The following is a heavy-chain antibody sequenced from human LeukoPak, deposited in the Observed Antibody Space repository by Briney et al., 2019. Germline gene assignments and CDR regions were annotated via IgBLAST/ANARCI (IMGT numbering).Heavy chain of an antibody. CDR3: ARYSSSFWFDS. CDR2: ISSSSSTI. D-gene: IGHD6-6*01. V-gene: IGHV3-48*01. CDR1: GFTFSSYS. J-gene: IGHJ5*01. Sequence: GXSLRLSCAASGFTFSSYSMNWVRQAPGKGVEWVSYISSSSSTIYYADSVKGRFTIYRDNDKNSLYLQMNRLRAEDTAVYYCARYSSSFWFDSGAREPWSPSPQ.